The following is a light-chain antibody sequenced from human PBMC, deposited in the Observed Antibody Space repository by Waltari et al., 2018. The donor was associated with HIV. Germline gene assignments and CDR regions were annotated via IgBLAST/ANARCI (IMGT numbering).Light chain of an antibody. J-gene: IGLJ3*02. V-gene: IGLV1-44*01. CDR1: SSNIGSNT. CDR3: ATWDDSLNAWV. Sequence: QSVLTQPPSASGTPGQRVTISCSGSSSNIGSNTVKGYQLLPGTAPKLLIYSNKPRPSGVPDRFSGSKSGPSACLAISALQSEDEADYYCATWDDSLNAWVFGGGTKLTVL. CDR2: SNK.